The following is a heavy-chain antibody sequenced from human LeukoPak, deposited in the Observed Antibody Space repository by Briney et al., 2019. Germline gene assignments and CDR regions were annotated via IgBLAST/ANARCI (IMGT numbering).Heavy chain of an antibody. D-gene: IGHD4-17*01. Sequence: PGGSLRLSCAASGSTFTFYAMSWVRQAPGKGLEWVSVISGSGGSTYYADSVKGRFTISRDNPKNTLYLQMDSLRAEDTAVYYCAKWDGDLYYYYYMDVWGKGTTVTVSS. CDR3: AKWDGDLYYYYYMDV. J-gene: IGHJ6*03. CDR1: GSTFTFYA. CDR2: ISGSGGST. V-gene: IGHV3-23*01.